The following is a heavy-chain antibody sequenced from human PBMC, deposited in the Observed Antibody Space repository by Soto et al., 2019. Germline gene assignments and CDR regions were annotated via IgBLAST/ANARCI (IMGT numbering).Heavy chain of an antibody. CDR1: GFSLSTSGMC. J-gene: IGHJ4*02. V-gene: IGHV2-70*11. CDR2: IDWDDDK. CDR3: ARIKSSGWVDY. D-gene: IGHD6-19*01. Sequence: SGPTLVNPTQTLTLTCTFSGFSLSTSGMCVTWIRQPPGKALEWLARIDWDDDKYYNTTLKTRLTISKDTSKNQVVLTMTNMDPVDTGTYYCARIKSSGWVDYWGQGTLVTVSS.